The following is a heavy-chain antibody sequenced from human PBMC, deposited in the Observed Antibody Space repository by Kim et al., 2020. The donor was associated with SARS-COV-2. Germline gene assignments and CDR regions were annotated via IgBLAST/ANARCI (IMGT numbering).Heavy chain of an antibody. Sequence: GGSLRLSCAASGFTFSSYWMSWVRQAPGKGLEWVANMKEDGGARYYVDSVKGRFTISRDNAKNSLYLQMGSLRDEDTAVYYCARDRGAGVVDFWGQGTMVTVSS. CDR2: MKEDGGAR. CDR1: GFTFSSYW. J-gene: IGHJ4*02. CDR3: ARDRGAGVVDF. V-gene: IGHV3-7*01. D-gene: IGHD7-27*01.